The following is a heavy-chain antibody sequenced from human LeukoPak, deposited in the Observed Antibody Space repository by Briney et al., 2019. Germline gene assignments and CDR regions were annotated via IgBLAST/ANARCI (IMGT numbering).Heavy chain of an antibody. V-gene: IGHV1-18*01. Sequence: ASVKVSCKASGYTFTSYGISWVRQAPGQGLEWMGWISAYNGNTNYAQKLQGRVTMTTDTSTSTAYMELRSLRSDDTAVYYCARATPTGYSSGWYSDPFDYWGQGTLVTVSS. D-gene: IGHD6-19*01. J-gene: IGHJ4*02. CDR2: ISAYNGNT. CDR1: GYTFTSYG. CDR3: ARATPTGYSSGWYSDPFDY.